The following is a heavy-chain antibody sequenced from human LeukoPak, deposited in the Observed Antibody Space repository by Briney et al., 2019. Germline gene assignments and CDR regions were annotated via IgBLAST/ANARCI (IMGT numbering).Heavy chain of an antibody. J-gene: IGHJ4*02. CDR3: ARGQRSRAVPAARGTSYDILTGYDY. CDR2: ISSSSSTI. V-gene: IGHV3-48*01. CDR1: GFTFSSYS. Sequence: GGSLRLSCAASGFTFSSYSMNWVRQAPGKGLEWVSYISSSSSTIYYADSVKGRFTISRDNAKNSLYLQMNSLRAEDTAVYYCARGQRSRAVPAARGTSYDILTGYDYWGQGTLVTVSS. D-gene: IGHD3-9*01.